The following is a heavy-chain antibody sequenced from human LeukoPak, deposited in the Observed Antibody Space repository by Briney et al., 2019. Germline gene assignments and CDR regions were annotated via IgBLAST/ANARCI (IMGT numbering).Heavy chain of an antibody. Sequence: GESLGISCKGSGYTFSSYWIGWVRQMPGKGLEWMGIIYPGDSDTRYSPSLQGQVTISVDTSIGTAYLQCSRLKASDTAIYYCARQNDFRLDYWGQGTLVTVSS. CDR3: ARQNDFRLDY. CDR2: IYPGDSDT. CDR1: GYTFSSYW. J-gene: IGHJ4*02. D-gene: IGHD3-3*01. V-gene: IGHV5-51*01.